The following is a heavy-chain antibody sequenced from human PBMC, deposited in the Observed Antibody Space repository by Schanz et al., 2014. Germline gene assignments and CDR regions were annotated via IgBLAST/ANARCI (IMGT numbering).Heavy chain of an antibody. V-gene: IGHV3-21*02. CDR2: ISPSSSYI. J-gene: IGHJ4*02. CDR3: AREVGGSFGQHY. Sequence: EVQLVESGGGLVRPGDSLRLSCAASGFTFSSYNINWVRQAPGKGLEYISSISPSSSYIYYADSVKGRLTISRDNSKNPLYLHLNSLRAEDTAVYYCAREVGGSFGQHYWGQGALVTVSS. D-gene: IGHD1-26*01. CDR1: GFTFSSYN.